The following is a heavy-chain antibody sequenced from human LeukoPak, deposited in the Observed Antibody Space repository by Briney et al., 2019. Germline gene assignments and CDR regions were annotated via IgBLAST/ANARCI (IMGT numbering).Heavy chain of an antibody. CDR3: ARAIGVGSFDAFDI. V-gene: IGHV4-59*12. CDR1: GDSITTYY. J-gene: IGHJ3*02. D-gene: IGHD3-3*01. CDR2: SFHTGNT. Sequence: PSENLSLTCTVAGDSITTYYWSWLRQPPGKELKWIGYSFHTGNTNYNPSLESRVAISIDTSKNHLSLRLTFVTAADTAIYYCARAIGVGSFDAFDIWGQGAKVAVSS.